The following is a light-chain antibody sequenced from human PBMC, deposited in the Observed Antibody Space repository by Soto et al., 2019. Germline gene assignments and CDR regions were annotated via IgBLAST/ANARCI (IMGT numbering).Light chain of an antibody. CDR3: QQYDSSLYT. V-gene: IGKV3-20*01. J-gene: IGKJ2*01. CDR1: QSVSSSY. CDR2: GTS. Sequence: EIVLTQSPGTLSLSPGERATLSCRASQSVSSSYLAWYQQKPGQAPRLLIYGTSTRATGIPDRFSGSGSGTDFTLTISILEPEDFAVYYCQQYDSSLYTFAQGTKLEIK.